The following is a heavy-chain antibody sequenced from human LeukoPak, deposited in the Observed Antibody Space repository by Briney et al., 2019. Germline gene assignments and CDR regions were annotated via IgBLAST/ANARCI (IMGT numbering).Heavy chain of an antibody. V-gene: IGHV3-23*01. CDR2: ISGSGGST. D-gene: IGHD3-22*01. Sequence: GGSLRLSCAASGFTFSTYAMNWVRQAPGKGREGVSAISGSGGSTYYADSVKGRFTISRDNSKNTLYLQMNSLKTEDTAVYYCTTDWLRYYYDSSGYSRYFQHWGQGTLVTVSS. J-gene: IGHJ1*01. CDR1: GFTFSTYA. CDR3: TTDWLRYYYDSSGYSRYFQH.